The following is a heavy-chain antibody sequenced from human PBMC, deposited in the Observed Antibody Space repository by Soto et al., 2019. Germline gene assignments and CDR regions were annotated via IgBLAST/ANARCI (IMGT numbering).Heavy chain of an antibody. J-gene: IGHJ6*02. D-gene: IGHD3-22*01. CDR3: AKGRSSGYYPRDYYGMDV. CDR2: ISGSGGST. Sequence: GGSLRLSCAASGFTFSSYAMSWVRQAPGEGLEWVSAISGSGGSTYYADSVKGRFTISRDNSKNTLYLQMNSLRAEDTAVYYCAKGRSSGYYPRDYYGMDVWGQGTTVTVSS. V-gene: IGHV3-23*01. CDR1: GFTFSSYA.